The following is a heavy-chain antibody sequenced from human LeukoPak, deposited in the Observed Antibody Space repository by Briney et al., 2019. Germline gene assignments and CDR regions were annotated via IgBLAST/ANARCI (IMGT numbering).Heavy chain of an antibody. CDR2: IIPIFGTA. V-gene: IGHV1-69*05. CDR3: ARAAIAAAGQTYYYYMDV. Sequence: SVKLSCAASGGTFRSYAISWVRQAPGQGLEWMGGIIPIFGTANYAQKVKGRVTITTDESTSTAYMQLSSLRSEDTAGYYCARAAIAAAGQTYYYYMDVWGKGTTVTVSS. CDR1: GGTFRSYA. J-gene: IGHJ6*03. D-gene: IGHD6-13*01.